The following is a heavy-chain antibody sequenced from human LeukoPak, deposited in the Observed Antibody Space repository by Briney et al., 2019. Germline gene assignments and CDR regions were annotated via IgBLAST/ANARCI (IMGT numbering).Heavy chain of an antibody. CDR3: ARVYGSGSYNWFDP. Sequence: SETLSLTCAVYGGSFSDYYWTWIRQPLGKGLEWIGEITHSGSTNYTPSLKSRLTISADTSKNQFSLKLSSVTAADTAVYYCARVYGSGSYNWFDPWGQGVLVTVSS. D-gene: IGHD3-10*01. V-gene: IGHV4-34*01. CDR2: ITHSGST. CDR1: GGSFSDYY. J-gene: IGHJ5*02.